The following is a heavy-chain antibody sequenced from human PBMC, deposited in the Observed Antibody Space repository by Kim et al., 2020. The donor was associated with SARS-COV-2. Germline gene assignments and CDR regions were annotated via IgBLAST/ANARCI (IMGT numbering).Heavy chain of an antibody. J-gene: IGHJ4*02. CDR3: ARHVATMVRGVIKPTRFDY. V-gene: IGHV4-39*01. D-gene: IGHD3-10*01. CDR1: GGSISSSSYY. Sequence: SETLSLTCTVSGGSISSSSYYWGWIRQPPGKGLEWIGSIYYSGSTYYNPSLKSRVTISVDTSKNQFSLKLSSVTAADTAVYYCARHVATMVRGVIKPTRFDYWGQGTLVTVSS. CDR2: IYYSGST.